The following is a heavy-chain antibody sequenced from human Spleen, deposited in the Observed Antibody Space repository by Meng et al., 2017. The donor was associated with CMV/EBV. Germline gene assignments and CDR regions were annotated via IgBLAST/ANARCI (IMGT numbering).Heavy chain of an antibody. Sequence: GESLKISCEASKFTFSNYWMSWVRQAPGKGLEWVANIKEDGSEKYYVDSVKGRLTISRDNAKNSLYLQMNSLSVDDTAVYYCARLPDDTTFFIQEYYFDYWGQGTLVTVSS. CDR2: IKEDGSEK. CDR3: ARLPDDTTFFIQEYYFDY. V-gene: IGHV3-7*01. D-gene: IGHD1-14*01. CDR1: KFTFSNYW. J-gene: IGHJ4*02.